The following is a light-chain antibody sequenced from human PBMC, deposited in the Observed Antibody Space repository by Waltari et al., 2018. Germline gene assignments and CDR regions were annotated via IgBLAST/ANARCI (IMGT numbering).Light chain of an antibody. J-gene: IGKJ5*01. CDR1: QSISSY. CDR2: AAS. CDR3: QLSYSTPIT. Sequence: DIQMTQSPSSLSASVGDRVTITCRASQSISSYLNWYQQKPGKAPKLLIYAASSLQSGVPSMFSGSGSWIDFTLTISSLQPEDFATYYCQLSYSTPITFGQGTRLEIK. V-gene: IGKV1-39*01.